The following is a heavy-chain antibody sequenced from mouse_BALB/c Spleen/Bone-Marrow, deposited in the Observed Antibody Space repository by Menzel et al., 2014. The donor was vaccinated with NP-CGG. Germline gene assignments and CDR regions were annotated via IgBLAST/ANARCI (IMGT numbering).Heavy chain of an antibody. D-gene: IGHD1-2*01. J-gene: IGHJ2*01. V-gene: IGHV3-8*02. CDR3: ATYDGYYFDY. CDR2: ISYSGST. CDR1: GDSITSSY. Sequence: EVNVVESGPSLVKPSQTLSLTCSVTGDSITSSYWNWIRKFPGNKLEYMGYISYSGSTYYNPSLKSRISITRDTSKNQYYLQLNSVTTEDKATYYCATYDGYYFDYWGQGTTLTVSS.